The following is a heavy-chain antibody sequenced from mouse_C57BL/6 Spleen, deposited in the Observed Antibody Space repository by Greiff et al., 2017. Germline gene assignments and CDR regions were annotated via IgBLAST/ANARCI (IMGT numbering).Heavy chain of an antibody. Sequence: VQLQQSGAELVKPGALVKISCKASGYAFSSYWMNWVKQRPGKGLEWIGQIYPGDGDTNYNGKFKGKATLTADKSSSTAYMQLSSLTSEDSAVYFCARNYYGNYEGFAYWGQGTLVTVSA. CDR3: ARNYYGNYEGFAY. D-gene: IGHD2-1*01. J-gene: IGHJ3*01. CDR1: GYAFSSYW. V-gene: IGHV1-80*01. CDR2: IYPGDGDT.